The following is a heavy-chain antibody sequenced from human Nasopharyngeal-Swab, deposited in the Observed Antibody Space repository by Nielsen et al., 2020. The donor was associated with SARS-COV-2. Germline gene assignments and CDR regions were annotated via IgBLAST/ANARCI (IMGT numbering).Heavy chain of an antibody. CDR3: ARVRFDWPYVADAFDI. J-gene: IGHJ3*02. CDR2: IWYDGSNK. V-gene: IGHV3-33*01. CDR1: GFTFSSYG. D-gene: IGHD3-9*01. Sequence: SLRLSCAASGFTFSSYGMHWVRQAPGKGLEWVAVIWYDGSNKYYADSVKGRFTISRDNSKNTLYLQMNSLRAEDTAVYYCARVRFDWPYVADAFDIWGQGTMVTVSS.